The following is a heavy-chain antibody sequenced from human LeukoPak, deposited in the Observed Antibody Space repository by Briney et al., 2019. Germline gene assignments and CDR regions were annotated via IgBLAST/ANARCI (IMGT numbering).Heavy chain of an antibody. CDR3: ARARFPAFDI. CDR2: INGDGSST. V-gene: IGHV3-74*01. J-gene: IGHJ3*02. Sequence: GGSLRLSCAASGFIFSSYAMSWVRQAPGKGLVWVSRINGDGSSTTYADSVKGRFTISRDNAKNTLYVQMNSLRVEDTAVYYCARARFPAFDIWGQGTMVTVSS. CDR1: GFIFSSYA. D-gene: IGHD3-10*01.